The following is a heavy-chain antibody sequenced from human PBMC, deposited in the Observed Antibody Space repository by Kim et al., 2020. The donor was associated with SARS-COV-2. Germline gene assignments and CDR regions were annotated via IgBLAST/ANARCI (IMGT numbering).Heavy chain of an antibody. CDR3: ARGDYNSTWYLAH. Sequence: YNPSLRSRVSVSLDRSQDQFSLRLTSVTAADTAVYYCARGDYNSTWYLAHWGQGILVTVSS. V-gene: IGHV4-30-2*04. D-gene: IGHD6-13*01. J-gene: IGHJ4*02.